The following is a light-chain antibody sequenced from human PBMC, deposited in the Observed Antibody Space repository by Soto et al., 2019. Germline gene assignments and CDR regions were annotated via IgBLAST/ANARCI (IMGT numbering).Light chain of an antibody. Sequence: QSVLTQPRSVSGSPGQSVTISCTGTSSDVGSYNLVSWYQQYPGKAPKLMVYEVSKRPSGVSNRFSGSKSGDTASLTISGLQAEDEADYYCCSYAGSSTLYVFGTGTKVTVL. CDR3: CSYAGSSTLYV. J-gene: IGLJ1*01. V-gene: IGLV2-23*02. CDR1: SSDVGSYNL. CDR2: EVS.